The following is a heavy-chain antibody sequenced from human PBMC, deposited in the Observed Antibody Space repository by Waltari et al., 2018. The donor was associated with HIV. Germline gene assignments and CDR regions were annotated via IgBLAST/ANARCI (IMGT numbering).Heavy chain of an antibody. V-gene: IGHV4-61*02. J-gene: IGHJ4*02. CDR3: ARGDVGDFWSGFFSL. D-gene: IGHD3-3*01. CDR1: GGSLSRGPYY. CDR2: IYSTGNT. Sequence: QVQLQESGPGLVRPSEALSLTCTVSGGSLSRGPYYWSWVRQPAGKRLEWIGRIYSTGNTNYNPALKSRATISIDTSKNQLSLKLTSVTAADTAMYYCARGDVGDFWSGFFSLWGQGTQVTVSS.